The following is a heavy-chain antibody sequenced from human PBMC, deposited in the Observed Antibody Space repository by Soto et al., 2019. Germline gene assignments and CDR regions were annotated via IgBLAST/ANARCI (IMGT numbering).Heavy chain of an antibody. CDR2: IYYSGST. Sequence: SETLSLTCTVSSGSVISCSYFWSWMRQPPGKGLEWIGNIYYSGSTNYNPSLKSRVTISMDTSKNQFSLNLRSVTAADTAVYYCARESRGAGTRLLSDYWGQGTLVTVSS. CDR3: ARESRGAGTRLLSDY. CDR1: SGSVISCSYF. V-gene: IGHV4-61*01. J-gene: IGHJ4*02. D-gene: IGHD6-13*01.